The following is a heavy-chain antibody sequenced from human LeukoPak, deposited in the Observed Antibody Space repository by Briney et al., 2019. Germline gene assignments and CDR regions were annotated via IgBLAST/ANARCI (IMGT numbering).Heavy chain of an antibody. CDR3: ARGQQQRHYMDV. D-gene: IGHD6-13*01. V-gene: IGHV3-21*01. J-gene: IGHJ6*03. CDR1: GFTFSSYS. Sequence: PGGSLRLSCAASGFTFSSYSMNWVRQAPGKGLEWVSSISSSSSYIYYADSVKGRFTISRDNAKNSLYLQMNSLRAEDTAVYYCARGQQQRHYMDVWGKGTTVTVSS. CDR2: ISSSSSYI.